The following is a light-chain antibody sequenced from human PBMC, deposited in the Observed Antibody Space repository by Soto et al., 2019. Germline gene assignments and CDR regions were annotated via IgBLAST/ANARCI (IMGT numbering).Light chain of an antibody. CDR2: DAS. V-gene: IGKV1-33*01. Sequence: DIQMTQSPSSLSASVGDRVTITCQASQDISNYLNWYQQKPGKAPKLLIYDASNLETGVPSRFSGSGSGTDFTFTISRLQPEDIATYYCQQYDNLPWTFGPGTKVDIK. CDR1: QDISNY. J-gene: IGKJ3*01. CDR3: QQYDNLPWT.